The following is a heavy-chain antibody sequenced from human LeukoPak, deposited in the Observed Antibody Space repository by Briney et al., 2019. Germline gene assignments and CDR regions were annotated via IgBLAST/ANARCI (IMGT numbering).Heavy chain of an antibody. CDR2: IYYSGST. D-gene: IGHD2-8*02. Sequence: SETLSLTCTVSGGSVSSSSYYWGWIRQPPGKGLEWIGSIYYSGSTYYNPSLKSRVTISVDTSKNQFSLKLSSVTAADTAVYYCASSFRLVVYYFDYWGQGTLVTVSS. CDR1: GGSVSSSSYY. CDR3: ASSFRLVVYYFDY. V-gene: IGHV4-39*07. J-gene: IGHJ4*02.